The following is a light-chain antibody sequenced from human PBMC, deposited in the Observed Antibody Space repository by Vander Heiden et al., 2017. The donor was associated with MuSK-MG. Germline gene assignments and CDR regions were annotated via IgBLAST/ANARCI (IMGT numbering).Light chain of an antibody. CDR1: QCVSSSY. Sequence: IVLTQSPRTLPLSPGERATLSCRASQCVSSSYLAWYQQKPGQAPRLLIYGASSRATGIPDRFSGSGSGTDFTLTISRLEPEDFAVYYCQQYGSSPWTFGQGTKVEIK. J-gene: IGKJ1*01. V-gene: IGKV3-20*01. CDR2: GAS. CDR3: QQYGSSPWT.